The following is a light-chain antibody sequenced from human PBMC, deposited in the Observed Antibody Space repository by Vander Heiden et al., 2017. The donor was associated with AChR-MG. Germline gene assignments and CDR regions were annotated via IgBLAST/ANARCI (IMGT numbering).Light chain of an antibody. CDR3: GTWDSSLSVVL. Sequence: QSVLTQPPSVSAAPGQHVPISCSGSSSNIANNYVTWYRQLPGTAPNLLIYENNQRPSGIPDRFSGSKSGTSATLGITGLQTGEEADYYCGTWDSSLSVVLFGGGTMLTVL. J-gene: IGLJ2*01. V-gene: IGLV1-51*01. CDR2: ENN. CDR1: SSNIANNY.